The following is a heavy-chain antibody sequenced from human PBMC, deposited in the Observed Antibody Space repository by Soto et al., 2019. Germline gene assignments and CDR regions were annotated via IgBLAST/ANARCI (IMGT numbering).Heavy chain of an antibody. Sequence: HGESLKISCKGSGYSFTSYWISWVRQMPGKGLEWMGRIDPSDSYTNYSPSFQGHVTISADKSISTAYLQWSSLKASDTAMYYCARHETIFGVSIGMDVWGQGTPVTVSS. CDR3: ARHETIFGVSIGMDV. CDR2: IDPSDSYT. D-gene: IGHD3-3*01. V-gene: IGHV5-10-1*01. J-gene: IGHJ6*02. CDR1: GYSFTSYW.